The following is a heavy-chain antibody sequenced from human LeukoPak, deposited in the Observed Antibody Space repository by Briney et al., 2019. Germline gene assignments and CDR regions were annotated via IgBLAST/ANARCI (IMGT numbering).Heavy chain of an antibody. J-gene: IGHJ4*02. Sequence: NPRGSLRPSCAASGFTFSDYYLSWIRQAPGKGLEWVSYISSSSTYTNYADSVKGRFTISRDNAKNSLYLQMNSLRAEDTAVYYCARDLSGRYYFDYWGQRTVVRVSS. CDR2: ISSSSTYT. D-gene: IGHD1-26*01. CDR1: GFTFSDYY. CDR3: ARDLSGRYYFDY. V-gene: IGHV3-11*05.